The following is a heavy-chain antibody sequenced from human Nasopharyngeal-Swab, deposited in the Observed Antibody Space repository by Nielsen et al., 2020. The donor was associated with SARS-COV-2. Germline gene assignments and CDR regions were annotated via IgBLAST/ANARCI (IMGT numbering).Heavy chain of an antibody. Sequence: RQAPGKGLEWIGHIYYSGSTNYNPSLKRRVTISVDTSKNQFSLKLSSVTAADTAVYYCARGRGVAARRDYYYYGMDVWGQGTTVTVSS. CDR2: IYYSGST. CDR3: ARGRGVAARRDYYYYGMDV. D-gene: IGHD6-6*01. V-gene: IGHV4-59*01. J-gene: IGHJ6*02.